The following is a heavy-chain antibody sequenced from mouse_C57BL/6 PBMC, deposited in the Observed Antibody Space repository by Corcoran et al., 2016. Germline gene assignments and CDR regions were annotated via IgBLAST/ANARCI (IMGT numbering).Heavy chain of an antibody. V-gene: IGHV1-80*01. J-gene: IGHJ1*03. D-gene: IGHD1-1*01. CDR2: IYPGDGDT. CDR1: GYAFSSYW. Sequence: QVQLQQSGAELVKPGASVKISCKASGYAFSSYWMNWVKQRPGKGLEWVGQIYPGDGDTNYNGKFKGKATMTADKSSSTAYMQRSSLTSEDSAVYFCAREDYYVSSSWYFDVWGTGTTVTVSS. CDR3: AREDYYVSSSWYFDV.